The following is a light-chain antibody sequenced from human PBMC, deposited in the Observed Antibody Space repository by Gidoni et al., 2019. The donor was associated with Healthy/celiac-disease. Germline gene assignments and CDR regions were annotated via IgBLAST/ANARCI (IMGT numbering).Light chain of an antibody. J-gene: IGLJ3*02. Sequence: SYVLTQPPSVSVAPGKTARITCGGNNIGSKSVHWYQQKPGQAPVLVVYDDSDRPSGIPERFSGSNSGNTATLTISRVEAGDEADYYCQVWDSSSDPPWVFGGGTKLTGL. CDR3: QVWDSSSDPPWV. CDR2: DDS. CDR1: NIGSKS. V-gene: IGLV3-21*03.